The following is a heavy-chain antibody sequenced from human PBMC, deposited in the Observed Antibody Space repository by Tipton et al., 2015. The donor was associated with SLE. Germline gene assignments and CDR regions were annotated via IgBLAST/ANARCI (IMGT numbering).Heavy chain of an antibody. CDR1: GGSFSGYH. CDR2: IPDTGSP. Sequence: TLSLTCAVYGGSFSGYHWIWIRQPPGQGLEWIGGIPDTGSPNYNPSLKSRVTISLDTSKSQFSLILNSLTAADTAVYYCARGPFQRCPPRAYWGQGTLVTVSS. V-gene: IGHV4-34*01. CDR3: ARGPFQRCPPRAY. D-gene: IGHD6-25*01. J-gene: IGHJ4*02.